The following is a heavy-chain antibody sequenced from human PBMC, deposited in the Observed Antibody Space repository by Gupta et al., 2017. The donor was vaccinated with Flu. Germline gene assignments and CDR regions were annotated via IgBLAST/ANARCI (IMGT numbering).Heavy chain of an antibody. V-gene: IGHV4-34*01. D-gene: IGHD3-22*01. CDR3: ARLLLDVYASSPLNY. CDR1: SGYT. J-gene: IGHJ4*02. CDR2: VNQGGTA. Sequence: SGYTWSWIRQSPGMGLECIGEVNQGGTATYNPSLEIRVTISADPSTNQFSLSLTSVKAGDTAIYFCARLLLDVYASSPLNYWGPGTLVTVSS.